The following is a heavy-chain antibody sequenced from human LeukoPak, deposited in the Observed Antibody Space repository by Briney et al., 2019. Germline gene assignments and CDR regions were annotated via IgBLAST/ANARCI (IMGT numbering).Heavy chain of an antibody. CDR1: GFSFSDYA. CDR2: LSGSGDKT. V-gene: IGHV3-23*01. CDR3: AKGVNLVHLYHFDC. Sequence: GGSLRLSCAASGFSFSDYAMSWVRQAPGKGLEWVSALSGSGDKTFYTDSVKGRFTISSDNSKNTLYLQMSSLRVEDTALYYCAKGVNLVHLYHFDCWGQGTLVSVSS. J-gene: IGHJ4*02. D-gene: IGHD2-8*01.